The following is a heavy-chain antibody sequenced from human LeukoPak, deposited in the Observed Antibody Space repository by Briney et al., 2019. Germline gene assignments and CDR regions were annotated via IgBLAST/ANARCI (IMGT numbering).Heavy chain of an antibody. D-gene: IGHD3-3*01. J-gene: IGHJ3*02. CDR1: GYTFPSYG. V-gene: IGHV1-18*01. CDR2: ISTYNGNT. CDR3: ARDRRYYDFWSGSLDAFDI. Sequence: ASVKVSCKASGYTFPSYGISWVRQAPGQGLEWMGWISTYNGNTNYAQKLQGRVTMTTDTSTSTAYMELRSLRSDDTAVYYCARDRRYYDFWSGSLDAFDIWGQGTMVTVSS.